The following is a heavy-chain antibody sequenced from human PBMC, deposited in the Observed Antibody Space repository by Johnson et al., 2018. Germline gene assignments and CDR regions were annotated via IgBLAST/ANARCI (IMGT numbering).Heavy chain of an antibody. CDR2: IYHSGST. CDR3: ARVGFDIVVVPAAKGDAFDI. Sequence: QVQLQESGPGLVKPSGTLSLTCAVSGGSISSSNWWSWVRQPPGKGLEWIGEIYHSGSTNYNPSLKSRVTISVDKSKNKFSLKLSSVTAADTAVYNCARVGFDIVVVPAAKGDAFDIWGQGTMVTVSS. V-gene: IGHV4-4*02. J-gene: IGHJ3*02. CDR1: GGSISSSNW. D-gene: IGHD2-2*01.